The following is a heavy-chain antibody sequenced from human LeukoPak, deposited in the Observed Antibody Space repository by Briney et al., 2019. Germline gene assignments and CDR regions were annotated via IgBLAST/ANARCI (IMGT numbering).Heavy chain of an antibody. CDR1: GFTFDDYA. Sequence: GGSLRLSCAASGFTFDDYAMHWVRQAPGKGLEWVAHITWNSGIIGYADSVKGRFTISRDNAKNSLYLQMNSLRAEDTAVYYCARSGIGATEIDYWGQGTLVTVSS. D-gene: IGHD6-13*01. J-gene: IGHJ4*02. CDR3: ARSGIGATEIDY. CDR2: ITWNSGII. V-gene: IGHV3-9*01.